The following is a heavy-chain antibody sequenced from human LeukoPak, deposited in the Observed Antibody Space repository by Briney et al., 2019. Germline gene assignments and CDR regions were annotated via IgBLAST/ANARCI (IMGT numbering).Heavy chain of an antibody. CDR1: GASISSGSNY. D-gene: IGHD6-6*01. CDR2: IYSSGST. J-gene: IGHJ6*03. V-gene: IGHV4-39*07. CDR3: ARDWGVSARPGYMDV. Sequence: PSETLSLTCSVSGASISSGSNYWGWIRQPPGKTLEWIGSIYSSGSTYYNPSLKSRVAISVDTSKNQFSLRLSSVTAADTAVYYCARDWGVSARPGYMDVWGKGTTVTVSS.